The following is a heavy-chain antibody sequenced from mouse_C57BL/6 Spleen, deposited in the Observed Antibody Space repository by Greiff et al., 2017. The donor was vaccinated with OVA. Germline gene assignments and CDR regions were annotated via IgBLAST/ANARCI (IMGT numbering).Heavy chain of an antibody. Sequence: EVQLVESGTVLARPGASVKMSCKTSGYTFTSYWMHWVKQRPGQGLEWIGAIYPGNSDTSYNQKFKGKAKLTAATSASTAYMELSSLTNEDSAVCYCAAQATPGDYWGQGTSVTVSS. CDR2: IYPGNSDT. J-gene: IGHJ4*01. V-gene: IGHV1-5*01. CDR1: GYTFTSYW. D-gene: IGHD3-2*02. CDR3: AAQATPGDY.